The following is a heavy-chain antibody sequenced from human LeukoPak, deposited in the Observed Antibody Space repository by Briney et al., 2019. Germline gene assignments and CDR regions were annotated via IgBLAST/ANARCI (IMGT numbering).Heavy chain of an antibody. CDR1: GFTFSSYS. J-gene: IGHJ2*01. V-gene: IGHV3-48*01. CDR3: ARDSTGYWYFDL. CDR2: ISSSSNTI. D-gene: IGHD3-3*02. Sequence: PGGSLRLSCAVSGFTFSSYSMNWVRQAPGKGLEWVSYISSSSNTIYYADSVKGRFTISRDNSKNTLYLQMNSLRAEDTAVYYCARDSTGYWYFDLWGRGTLVSVSS.